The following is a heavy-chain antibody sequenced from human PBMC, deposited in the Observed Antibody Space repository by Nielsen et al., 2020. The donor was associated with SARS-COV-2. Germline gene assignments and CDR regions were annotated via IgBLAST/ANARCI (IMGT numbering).Heavy chain of an antibody. CDR3: ARHGAHDYGENDAFDI. J-gene: IGHJ3*02. Sequence: SETLSLTCTVSGGSISTYYWSWIRQAPGKGLEWIAYIHYSGITNYNTSLKSRVTISVDTSKNQFSLKLSSVTAADTAVYYCARHGAHDYGENDAFDIGGQGTTVTVSS. CDR2: IHYSGIT. CDR1: GGSISTYY. D-gene: IGHD4-17*01. V-gene: IGHV4-59*08.